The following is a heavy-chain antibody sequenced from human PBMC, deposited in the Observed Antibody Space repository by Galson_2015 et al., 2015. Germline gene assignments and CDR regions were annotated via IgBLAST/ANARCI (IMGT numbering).Heavy chain of an antibody. CDR3: ARQGYELLTGYLVFDS. V-gene: IGHV5-10-1*01. CDR1: GYNFGSFW. D-gene: IGHD3-9*01. J-gene: IGHJ4*02. Sequence: QSGAEVKKPGESLRISCTGSGYNFGSFWINWVRQLPGKGLEWMARIDPGDSSATYSPSFQGLVSLSVDQSETVAYLQWNALRASDTGIYYCARQGYELLTGYLVFDSWGQGTRVTVSS. CDR2: IDPGDSSA.